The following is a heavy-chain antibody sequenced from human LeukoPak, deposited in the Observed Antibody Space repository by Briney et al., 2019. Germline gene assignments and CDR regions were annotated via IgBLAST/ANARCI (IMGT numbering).Heavy chain of an antibody. CDR3: AREKGLERRQDY. CDR2: ISYDGSNK. J-gene: IGHJ4*02. Sequence: GGSLRLSCAAPGFTFSSYAMHWVRQAPGKGLEWVAVISYDGSNKYYADSVKGRFTISRDNSKNTLYLQMNSLRAEDTAVYYCAREKGLERRQDYWGQGTLVTVSS. V-gene: IGHV3-30-3*01. D-gene: IGHD1-1*01. CDR1: GFTFSSYA.